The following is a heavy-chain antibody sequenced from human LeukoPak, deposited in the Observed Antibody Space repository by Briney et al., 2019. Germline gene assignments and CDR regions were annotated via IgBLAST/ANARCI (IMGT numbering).Heavy chain of an antibody. CDR3: ARDRGIAAAGLQYWFDP. CDR1: GDNVSSNSAA. J-gene: IGHJ5*02. V-gene: IGHV6-1*01. Sequence: SQTLSLTCAISGDNVSSNSAAWNWIRQSPSRGLEWLGRTYYRSKWYNDYAVSVKSRITINPDTSKNQFSLQLNSVTPEDTAVYYCARDRGIAAAGLQYWFDPWGQGTLVTVSS. CDR2: TYYRSKWYN. D-gene: IGHD6-13*01.